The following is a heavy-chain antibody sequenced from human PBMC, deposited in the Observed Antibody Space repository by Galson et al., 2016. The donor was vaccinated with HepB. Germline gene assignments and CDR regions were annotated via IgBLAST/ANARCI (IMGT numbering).Heavy chain of an antibody. V-gene: IGHV3-74*01. Sequence: SLRLSCAASAFTFSAYPMHWVRQAPGKGLVWISRIFTDGSGTLYADSVKGRFTISRDNAKNTLFLQMNSLRAVDTAVYYCARDASGSRADFDYWGQGIPVTVSS. CDR1: AFTFSAYP. D-gene: IGHD3-10*01. CDR3: ARDASGSRADFDY. J-gene: IGHJ4*02. CDR2: IFTDGSGT.